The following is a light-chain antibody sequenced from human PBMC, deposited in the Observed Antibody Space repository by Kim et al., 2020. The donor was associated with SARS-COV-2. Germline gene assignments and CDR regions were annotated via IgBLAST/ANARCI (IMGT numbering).Light chain of an antibody. J-gene: IGLJ3*02. CDR2: YDS. Sequence: APGKTARITCGGNNIGSKNVHWYQQKPGQAPVLVIYYDSDRPSGIPERFSGSNSGNTATLTISRVEAGDEADYYCQVWDSSSDHPVFGGGTQLTVL. CDR3: QVWDSSSDHPV. V-gene: IGLV3-21*04. CDR1: NIGSKN.